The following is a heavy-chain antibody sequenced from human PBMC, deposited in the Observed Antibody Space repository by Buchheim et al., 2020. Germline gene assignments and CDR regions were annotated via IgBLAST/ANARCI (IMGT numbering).Heavy chain of an antibody. V-gene: IGHV1-8*01. CDR2: MNPNSGNT. D-gene: IGHD3-3*01. CDR1: GYTFTSYD. Sequence: QVQLVQSGAEVKKPGASVKVSCKASGYTFTSYDINWVRQATGQGLEWMGWMNPNSGNTGYAQKFQGRVTMTRNTSISTAYMELSSLRTEETAVYYCARAYDFWSGYYTGRAYYYYMDVWGKGTT. J-gene: IGHJ6*03. CDR3: ARAYDFWSGYYTGRAYYYYMDV.